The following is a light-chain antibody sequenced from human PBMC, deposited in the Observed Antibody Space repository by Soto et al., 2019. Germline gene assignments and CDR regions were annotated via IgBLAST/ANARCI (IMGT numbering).Light chain of an antibody. CDR2: RTS. Sequence: EIVMTQSPATLSVSPGERATLSCRASQSISSNLAWYQQKPGQAPRLLMFRTSSRATGFPARFSGSGSGTEFTLSISRLEPEDFAVYYCQQRHMWPITFGQGTRLQIK. V-gene: IGKV3-15*01. J-gene: IGKJ5*01. CDR1: QSISSN. CDR3: QQRHMWPIT.